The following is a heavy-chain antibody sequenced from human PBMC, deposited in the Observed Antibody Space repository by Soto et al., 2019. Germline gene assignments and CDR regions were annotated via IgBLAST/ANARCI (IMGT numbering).Heavy chain of an antibody. D-gene: IGHD2-2*01. J-gene: IGHJ6*02. CDR3: ASTXVVPAAVLSWYYYGMDV. CDR1: GYTFTGYY. Sequence: ASVKVSCQASGYTFTGYYMHWVRQAPGQGLEWMGWINPNSGGTNYAQKFQGRVTMTRDTSISTAYMELSRLRSDDTAVYYCASTXVVPAAVLSWYYYGMDVWGQGTTVTVSS. CDR2: INPNSGGT. V-gene: IGHV1-2*02.